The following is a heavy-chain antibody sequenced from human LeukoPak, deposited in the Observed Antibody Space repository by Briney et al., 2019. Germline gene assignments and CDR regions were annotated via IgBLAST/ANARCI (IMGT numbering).Heavy chain of an antibody. V-gene: IGHV1-69*04. J-gene: IGHJ4*02. CDR1: GGTFSSYA. Sequence: ASVKVSCKASGGTFSSYAISWVRQAPGQGLEWMGRIIPIFGIANYAQKFQGRVTITADKSTSTAYMELSSLRSEDTAVYYCARLPDDYGDYVSDYWGQGTLVTVSS. D-gene: IGHD4-17*01. CDR3: ARLPDDYGDYVSDY. CDR2: IIPIFGIA.